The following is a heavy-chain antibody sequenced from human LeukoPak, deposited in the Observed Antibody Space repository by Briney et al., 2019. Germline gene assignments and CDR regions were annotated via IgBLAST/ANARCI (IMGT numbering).Heavy chain of an antibody. CDR3: ARSGYDFWSGYYD. D-gene: IGHD3-3*01. J-gene: IGHJ4*02. V-gene: IGHV4-39*01. CDR1: GGSISSSSYY. CDR2: IYYSGST. Sequence: PSETLSLTCTVSGGSISSSSYYWGWIRQPPGKGLEWIGSIYYSGSTYYNPPLKSRVPISVDTSKNQFSLKLSSVTAADTAVYYCARSGYDFWSGYYDWGQGTLVTVSS.